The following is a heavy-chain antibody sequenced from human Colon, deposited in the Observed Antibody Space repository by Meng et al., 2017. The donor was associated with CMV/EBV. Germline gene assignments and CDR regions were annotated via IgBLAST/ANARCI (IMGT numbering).Heavy chain of an antibody. CDR3: AKEFVLGTHLDH. J-gene: IGHJ4*02. V-gene: IGHV3-30*02. CDR2: IRYDGTKA. Sequence: GGPLRLSCSASGFTFNTFGMHWVRQAPGKGLEWVAFIRYDGTKADYADSVTGRFTISRDNAKSSLHLQMTSLRPEDSAVYFCAKEFVLGTHLDHWGQGTLVTVSS. CDR1: GFTFNTFG. D-gene: IGHD2-21*02.